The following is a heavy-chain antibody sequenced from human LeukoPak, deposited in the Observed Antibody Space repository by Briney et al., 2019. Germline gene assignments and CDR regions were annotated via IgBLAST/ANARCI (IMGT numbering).Heavy chain of an antibody. CDR3: ARDRLLWFGELSYFDY. V-gene: IGHV1-69*05. J-gene: IGHJ4*02. D-gene: IGHD3-10*01. CDR1: TFTGYY. Sequence: TFTGYYXXXVRQAPGQGLXXXGGIIPIFGTANYAQKFQGRVTITTDESTSTAYMELSSLRSEDTAVYYCARDRLLWFGELSYFDYWGQGTLVTVSS. CDR2: IIPIFGTA.